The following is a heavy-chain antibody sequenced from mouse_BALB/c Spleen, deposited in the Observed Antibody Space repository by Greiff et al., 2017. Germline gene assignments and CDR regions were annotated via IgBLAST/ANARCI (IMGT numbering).Heavy chain of an antibody. CDR1: GYTFTDYA. D-gene: IGHD1-1*01. V-gene: IGHV1S137*01. Sequence: QVQLQQSGAELVRPGVSVKISCKGSGYTFTDYAMHWVKQSHAKSLEWIGVISTYYGDASYNQKFKGKATMTVDKSSSTAYMELARLTSEDSAIYYCARLVTTVPYFDVWGAGTTVTVS. CDR3: ARLVTTVPYFDV. J-gene: IGHJ1*01. CDR2: ISTYYGDA.